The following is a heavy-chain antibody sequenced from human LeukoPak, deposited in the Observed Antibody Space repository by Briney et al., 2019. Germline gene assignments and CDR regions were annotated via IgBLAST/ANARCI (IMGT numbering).Heavy chain of an antibody. CDR3: ARDVSRGYLRPLDV. D-gene: IGHD5-18*01. CDR1: GFTFSNYD. J-gene: IGHJ6*02. CDR2: IWYDGSNK. Sequence: PGRSLRLSCAASGFTFSNYDMHWVRRAPDKALEWVAVIWYDGSNKYYADSVKGRFTISRDISKNPLNLQMNSLRVEDTAVYYCARDVSRGYLRPLDVWGQGTTVTVSS. V-gene: IGHV3-33*01.